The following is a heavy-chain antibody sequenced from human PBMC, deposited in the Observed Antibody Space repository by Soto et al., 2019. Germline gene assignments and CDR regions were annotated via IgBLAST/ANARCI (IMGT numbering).Heavy chain of an antibody. CDR1: GFTFSSYA. CDR2: ISGSGGST. CDR3: AKKRGAYYDSSGYYYGNYFDY. Sequence: EVQLLESGGGLVQPGGSLRLSCAASGFTFSSYAMSWVRQAPGKGLEWVSAISGSGGSTYYADSVKGRFTISRDNSKNTLYLQMNSLRAEDTAVYYCAKKRGAYYDSSGYYYGNYFDYWGQGPLVTVSS. D-gene: IGHD3-22*01. J-gene: IGHJ4*02. V-gene: IGHV3-23*01.